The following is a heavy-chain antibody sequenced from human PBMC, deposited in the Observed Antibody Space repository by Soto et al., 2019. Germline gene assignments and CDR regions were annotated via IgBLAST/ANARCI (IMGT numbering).Heavy chain of an antibody. CDR3: ASHSGAYYDILTGYYSRGSEGGYYYGMDV. V-gene: IGHV5-10-1*01. D-gene: IGHD3-9*01. Sequence: PGESLKISCKGSGYSFTSYWISWVRQMPGKGLAWMGRIDPSDSYTNYSPSFQGHVTISADKSISTAYLQWSSLKASDTAMYYCASHSGAYYDILTGYYSRGSEGGYYYGMDVWGQGTTVTVSS. CDR2: IDPSDSYT. CDR1: GYSFTSYW. J-gene: IGHJ6*02.